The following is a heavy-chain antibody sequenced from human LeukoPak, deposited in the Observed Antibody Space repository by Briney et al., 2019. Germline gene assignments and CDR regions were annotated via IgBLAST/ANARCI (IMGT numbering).Heavy chain of an antibody. CDR2: IYYSGST. CDR3: ARTNYDTNDY. D-gene: IGHD3-22*01. V-gene: IGHV4-30-2*01. CDR1: GGSISSGGYY. J-gene: IGHJ4*02. Sequence: SETLSLTCTVSGGSISSGGYYWSWIRQPPGKGLEWIGYIYYSGSTYYNPSLKSRVTISVDTSKNQFSLKLSPVTAADTAVYYCARTNYDTNDYWGQGTLVTVSS.